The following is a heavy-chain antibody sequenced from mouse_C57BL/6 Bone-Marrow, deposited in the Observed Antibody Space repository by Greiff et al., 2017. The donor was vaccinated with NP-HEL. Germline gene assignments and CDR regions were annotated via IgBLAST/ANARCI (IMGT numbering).Heavy chain of an antibody. CDR3: ARNRDGYYDAMDY. V-gene: IGHV2-2*01. J-gene: IGHJ4*01. D-gene: IGHD2-3*01. CDR2: IWSGGST. Sequence: VQLKESGPGLVQPSQSLSITCTVSGFSLTSYGVHWVRQSPGKGLEWLGVIWSGGSTDYNAAFISRLSISKDNSKSQVFYKMNSLQADDTAIYYCARNRDGYYDAMDYWGQGTSVTVSS. CDR1: GFSLTSYG.